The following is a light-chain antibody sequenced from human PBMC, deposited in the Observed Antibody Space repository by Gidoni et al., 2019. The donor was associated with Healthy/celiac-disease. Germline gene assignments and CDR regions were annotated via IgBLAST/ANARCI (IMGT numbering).Light chain of an antibody. J-gene: IGKJ1*01. CDR2: DAS. CDR1: QDISNY. Sequence: DIQMTQSPSSLSASVGDSVTITCQASQDISNYLNWYQQKPGKAPKLLIYDASNLETGVPSRFSGSGSGTDFTFTISSLQPEDIATYYCQQYDNLPPRTFGQGTKVEIK. V-gene: IGKV1-33*01. CDR3: QQYDNLPPRT.